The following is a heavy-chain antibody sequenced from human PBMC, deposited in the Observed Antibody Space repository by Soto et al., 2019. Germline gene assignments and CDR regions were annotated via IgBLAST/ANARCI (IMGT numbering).Heavy chain of an antibody. V-gene: IGHV4-31*03. CDR3: ARRVLY. Sequence: QVQLQESGPGLVKPSQTLSLTCTVSGGSISSGGYFWSWIRQPPGKGLEWIGNIFYSGTTYYNPSLKSRATISVDTSKNQFSLKLTSVTAADTAVYFCARRVLYWGQGTLVTVSS. D-gene: IGHD1-1*01. J-gene: IGHJ4*02. CDR2: IFYSGTT. CDR1: GGSISSGGYF.